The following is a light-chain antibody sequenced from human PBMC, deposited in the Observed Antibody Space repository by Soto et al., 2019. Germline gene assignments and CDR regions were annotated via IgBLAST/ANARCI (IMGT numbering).Light chain of an antibody. CDR2: GAS. CDR3: QHYNNWPPWT. CDR1: QSITSN. J-gene: IGKJ1*01. V-gene: IGKV3-15*01. Sequence: EIEMTQSPGTLSVSPGERATLSCRASQSITSNLAWYQQKPGQAPRLLIYGASTRATGIPARFSGSGSGTEFTLTISTLQSEDFAIYYCQHYNNWPPWTFGQGTKVDI.